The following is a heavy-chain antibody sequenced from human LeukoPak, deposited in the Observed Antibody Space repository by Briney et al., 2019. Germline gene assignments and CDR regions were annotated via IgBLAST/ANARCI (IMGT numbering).Heavy chain of an antibody. CDR3: ANRQGPNSGSYDYFDP. J-gene: IGHJ5*02. D-gene: IGHD1-26*01. V-gene: IGHV4-4*09. CDR2: IHSSGYT. Sequence: SETLSLTCTVSGGSISSYYWSWIRQPPGQGLEWIAYIHSSGYTNYNPSLKSRVTISVDTSKNPFSLKVTSVTAADTAVYSCANRQGPNSGSYDYFDPWGQGTLVTVSS. CDR1: GGSISSYY.